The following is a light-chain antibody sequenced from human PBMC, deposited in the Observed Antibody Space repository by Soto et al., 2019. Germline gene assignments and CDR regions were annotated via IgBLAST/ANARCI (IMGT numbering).Light chain of an antibody. CDR3: CSYAGTYTRV. CDR1: SSDVGGYDY. V-gene: IGLV2-11*01. J-gene: IGLJ3*02. CDR2: DVT. Sequence: QSVLTQPRSVSGSPGQSVTISCTGTSSDVGGYDYVSWYQQYPGKTPQLMIYDVTKRPSGVPDRFSGSKSGNTASLTISGLQAEDEADYYCCSYAGTYTRVFGGGTKLTVL.